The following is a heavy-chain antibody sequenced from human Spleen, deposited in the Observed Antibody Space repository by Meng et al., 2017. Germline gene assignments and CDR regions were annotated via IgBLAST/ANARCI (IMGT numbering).Heavy chain of an antibody. V-gene: IGHV7-4-1*02. CDR1: GYNFPDYY. J-gene: IGHJ4*02. Sequence: ASVKVSCKPSGYNFPDYYIHWLRQAPGQGLEWMGWINTNTGNPTYAQGFTGRLVFSLDTSVSTAYLQLSGLKADDTAVYYCTRDGYSDCSSTSCFDYWGQGSPVTVSS. CDR2: INTNTGNP. CDR3: TRDGYSDCSSTSCFDY. D-gene: IGHD2-2*01.